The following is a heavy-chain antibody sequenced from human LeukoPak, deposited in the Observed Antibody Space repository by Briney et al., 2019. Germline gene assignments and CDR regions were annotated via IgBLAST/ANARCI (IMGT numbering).Heavy chain of an antibody. CDR2: IYTSGST. J-gene: IGHJ5*02. CDR1: GGSISSSNCY. CDR3: ASDYGSGNYDWLHP. V-gene: IGHV4-61*02. D-gene: IGHD3-10*01. Sequence: SETLSLTCSVSGGSISSSNCYWNWIRQPAGKGLEWIGRIYTSGSTNYNPSLKSRVTISIDTSKNQFSLKLNSVTAADTAVYYCASDYGSGNYDWLHPWGQGTLVTVSS.